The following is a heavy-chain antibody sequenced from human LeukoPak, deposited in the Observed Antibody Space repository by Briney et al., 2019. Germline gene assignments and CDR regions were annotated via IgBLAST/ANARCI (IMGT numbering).Heavy chain of an antibody. CDR2: INHSGST. Sequence: SETLSLTCAVYGGSFSGYYWSWIRRPPGKGLEWIGEINHSGSTNYNPSLRSRVTISVDTSKNQFSLKLSSVTAADTAVYYCATGDSWADAFDIWGQGTMVTVSS. CDR1: GGSFSGYY. V-gene: IGHV4-34*01. J-gene: IGHJ3*02. D-gene: IGHD1-14*01. CDR3: ATGDSWADAFDI.